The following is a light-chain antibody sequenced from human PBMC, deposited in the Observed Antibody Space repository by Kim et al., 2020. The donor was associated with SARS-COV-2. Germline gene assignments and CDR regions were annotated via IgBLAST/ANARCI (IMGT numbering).Light chain of an antibody. Sequence: QRATITCSGRSSNIKKDYASWNQHPPGPAPKLLIYDSNQRPSGLPDRFAGSKSGTSATLGITGLQTGDGADYYCGTWDDSLSAGVFGGGTQLTVL. J-gene: IGLJ3*02. CDR2: DSN. CDR3: GTWDDSLSAGV. V-gene: IGLV1-51*01. CDR1: SSNIKKDY.